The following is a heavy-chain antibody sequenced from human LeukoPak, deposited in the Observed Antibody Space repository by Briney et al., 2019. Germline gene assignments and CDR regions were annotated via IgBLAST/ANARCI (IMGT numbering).Heavy chain of an antibody. J-gene: IGHJ4*02. CDR1: GYTLTSYG. Sequence: GASVKVSCKASGYTLTSYGISWVRQAPGQGLEWMGWISAYNGNTNYAQKLQGRVTMTTDTSTSTAYMELRSLRSDDTAVYYCARDIADIVVVPAAIRNWGQGTLVTVSS. CDR2: ISAYNGNT. D-gene: IGHD2-2*02. V-gene: IGHV1-18*01. CDR3: ARDIADIVVVPAAIRN.